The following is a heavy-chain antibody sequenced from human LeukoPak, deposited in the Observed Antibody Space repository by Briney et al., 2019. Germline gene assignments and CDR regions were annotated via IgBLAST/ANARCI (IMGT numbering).Heavy chain of an antibody. V-gene: IGHV3-23*01. CDR1: GFTCSSYA. CDR2: ISGSGGST. Sequence: GGSLRLSCAASGFTCSSYAMSWVRQAPGKGLEWVSAISGSGGSTYYADSVKGRFTISRDNSKNTLYLQMNSLRAEDTAVYYCAREYYYDSSGYYSDYWGQGTLVTVSS. D-gene: IGHD3-22*01. J-gene: IGHJ4*02. CDR3: AREYYYDSSGYYSDY.